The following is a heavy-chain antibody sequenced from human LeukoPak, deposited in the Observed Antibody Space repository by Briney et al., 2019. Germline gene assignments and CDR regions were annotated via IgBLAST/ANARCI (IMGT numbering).Heavy chain of an antibody. CDR3: ARGPAAAGHLVFDY. CDR1: GFSVSSYY. CDR2: IYYSGST. Sequence: SETLSLTCTVSGFSVSSYYWSWIRQPPGKGLEWIGYIYYSGSTNYNPSLKSRVTTSVDTSKNHFSLKLSSVTAADPAVYYCARGPAAAGHLVFDYWGQGTLVTVSS. D-gene: IGHD6-13*01. J-gene: IGHJ4*02. V-gene: IGHV4-59*02.